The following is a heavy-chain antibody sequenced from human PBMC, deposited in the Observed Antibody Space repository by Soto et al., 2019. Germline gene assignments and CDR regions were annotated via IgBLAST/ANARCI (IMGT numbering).Heavy chain of an antibody. V-gene: IGHV4-59*01. J-gene: IGHJ4*02. D-gene: IGHD3-16*02. CDR2: IYYSGST. Sequence: SETLSLTCTVSGGSISSYYWSWIRQPPGKGLEWIGYIYYSGSTNYNPSLKSRVTISVDTSKNQFSLKLSSVTAADTAVYCCARGRISIGGVIDYFDYWGQGISVTVS. CDR3: ARGRISIGGVIDYFDY. CDR1: GGSISSYY.